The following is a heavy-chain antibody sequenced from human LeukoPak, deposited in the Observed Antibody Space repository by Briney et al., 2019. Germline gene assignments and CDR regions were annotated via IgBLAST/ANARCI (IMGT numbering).Heavy chain of an antibody. Sequence: SETLSLTCAVYGGSFSDYYWSWIRQPPGKGLEWIGEINHSGSTNYNSSLKSRVTISVDTSKNQFSLNLSSVTAADTAVYYCARQLAMVIVFDSWGQGTLVTVSS. CDR3: ARQLAMVIVFDS. D-gene: IGHD5-18*01. V-gene: IGHV4-34*01. CDR1: GGSFSDYY. CDR2: INHSGST. J-gene: IGHJ4*02.